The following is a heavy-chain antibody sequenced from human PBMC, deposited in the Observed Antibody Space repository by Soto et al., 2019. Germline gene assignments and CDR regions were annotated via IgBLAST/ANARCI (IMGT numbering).Heavy chain of an antibody. CDR1: GGTFSSYA. Sequence: QVQLVQSGAEVKKPGSSVKVSCKASGGTFSSYAISWVRQAPGQGLEWMGGIIPIFGTANYAQKFQGRVTITADKSTSTAYRELSSLRSEDTAVYYCARDHYYFWSGYQYYYGMDVWGQGPTVTVSS. J-gene: IGHJ6*02. CDR3: ARDHYYFWSGYQYYYGMDV. CDR2: IIPIFGTA. D-gene: IGHD3-3*01. V-gene: IGHV1-69*06.